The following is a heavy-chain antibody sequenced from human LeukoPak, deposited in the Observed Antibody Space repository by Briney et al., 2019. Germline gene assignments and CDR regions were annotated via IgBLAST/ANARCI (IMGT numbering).Heavy chain of an antibody. D-gene: IGHD3-22*01. CDR3: ARDYYDSSGYSIDAFDI. V-gene: IGHV4-59*01. CDR1: GGSISSYY. J-gene: IGHJ3*02. Sequence: SETLSLTCTVSGGSISSYYWSWIRQPPGKGLEWIGYIYYSGSTNYNPSLKSRVTISVDTSKNQFSLKLSSVTATDTAVYYCARDYYDSSGYSIDAFDIWGQGTMVTVSS. CDR2: IYYSGST.